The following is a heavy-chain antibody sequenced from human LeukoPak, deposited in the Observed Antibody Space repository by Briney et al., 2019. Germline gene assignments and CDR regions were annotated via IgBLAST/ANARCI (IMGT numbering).Heavy chain of an antibody. CDR3: ARDRQGIAVAGYFDY. Sequence: SVTVSCKASGGTFSSYAISWVRQAPGQGLEWMGRIIPILGIANYAQKFQGRVTITADKSTSTAYMELGSLRSEDTAVYYCARDRQGIAVAGYFDYWGQGTLVTVSS. V-gene: IGHV1-69*04. CDR2: IIPILGIA. D-gene: IGHD6-19*01. CDR1: GGTFSSYA. J-gene: IGHJ4*02.